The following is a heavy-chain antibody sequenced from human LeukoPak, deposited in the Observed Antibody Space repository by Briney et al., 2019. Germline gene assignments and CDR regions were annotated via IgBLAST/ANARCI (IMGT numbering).Heavy chain of an antibody. CDR1: GFTFSSYA. J-gene: IGHJ4*02. Sequence: GGSLRLSCSASGFTFSSYAMHWVRQAPGKGLEYVSAISSNGGSTYYADSVKGRFTISRDNSKNTLYLQMNSLRAEDTAVYYCAKGRYGTTGTTDPFDYWGQGTLVTVSS. CDR3: AKGRYGTTGTTDPFDY. CDR2: ISSNGGST. V-gene: IGHV3-64*04. D-gene: IGHD1-1*01.